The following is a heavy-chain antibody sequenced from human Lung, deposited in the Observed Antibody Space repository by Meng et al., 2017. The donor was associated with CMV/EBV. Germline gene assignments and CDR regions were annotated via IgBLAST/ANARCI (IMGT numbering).Heavy chain of an antibody. Sequence: SXKISXAASGFTFSSFAMHWVRQAPGKGLEWVAVISYNGFNEYYADSVKGRFTISRDNSKNTLSLQMNSLRAEDTALYYCVRGQLFCSGGSCYQHFDPWGQGXLVTVSS. CDR2: ISYNGFNE. D-gene: IGHD2-15*01. CDR3: VRGQLFCSGGSCYQHFDP. J-gene: IGHJ5*02. V-gene: IGHV3-30-3*01. CDR1: GFTFSSFA.